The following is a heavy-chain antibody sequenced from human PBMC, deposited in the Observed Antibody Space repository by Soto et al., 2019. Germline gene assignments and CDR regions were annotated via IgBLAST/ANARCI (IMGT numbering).Heavy chain of an antibody. Sequence: ASVKVSCKASGYTFTGYYMHWVRQAPGQGLEWMGWINPNSGGTNYAQKFQGWVTMTRDTSISTAYMELSRLRSDDTAVYYCARGPGIAAASSRLYYYYGMDVWREATSVTV. D-gene: IGHD6-13*01. V-gene: IGHV1-2*04. CDR3: ARGPGIAAASSRLYYYYGMDV. CDR1: GYTFTGYY. J-gene: IGHJ6*02. CDR2: INPNSGGT.